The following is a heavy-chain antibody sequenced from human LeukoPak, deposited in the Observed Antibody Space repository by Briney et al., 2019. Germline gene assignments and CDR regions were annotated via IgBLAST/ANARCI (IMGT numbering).Heavy chain of an antibody. CDR3: AKEGKYYDFWSGYYVYYFDY. CDR2: ISGSGGST. Sequence: TGGSLRLSCAASGFTFSSSAMSWVRQVPGKGLEWVSAISGSGGSTYYADSVKGRFTISRDNSKNTLHLQMNSLRAEDTAVYYCAKEGKYYDFWSGYYVYYFDYWGQGTLVTVSS. J-gene: IGHJ4*02. CDR1: GFTFSSSA. V-gene: IGHV3-23*01. D-gene: IGHD3-3*01.